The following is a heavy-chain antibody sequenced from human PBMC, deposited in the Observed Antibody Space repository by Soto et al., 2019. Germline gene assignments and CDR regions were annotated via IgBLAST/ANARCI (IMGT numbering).Heavy chain of an antibody. J-gene: IGHJ4*02. V-gene: IGHV3-23*01. CDR2: ISGSGGST. CDR3: AKRTTGAAGSVGC. Sequence: EVQLLESGGGLVQPGGSLRLSCAASGFTFSSYTMSWVRQPPGKGLEGVSTISGSGGSTYYADSGKGRFTISSDNSKNALYLQTDSLRGEDAAVSYCAKRTTGAAGSVGCWGAGTLFTVSS. CDR1: GFTFSSYT. D-gene: IGHD1-1*01.